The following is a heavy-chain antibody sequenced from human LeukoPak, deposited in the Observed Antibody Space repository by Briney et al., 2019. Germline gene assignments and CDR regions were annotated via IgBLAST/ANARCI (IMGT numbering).Heavy chain of an antibody. V-gene: IGHV3-30*18. CDR3: AKAGCSGGSCYSSWRDAFDI. CDR2: ISYDGSNK. J-gene: IGHJ3*02. D-gene: IGHD2-15*01. CDR1: GFTFSSYG. Sequence: GGSLRLSCAASGFTFSSYGTHWVRLAPGKGLEWVAVISYDGSNKYYADSVKGRFTISRDNSKNTLYLQMNSLRAEDTAVYYCAKAGCSGGSCYSSWRDAFDIWGQGTMVTVSS.